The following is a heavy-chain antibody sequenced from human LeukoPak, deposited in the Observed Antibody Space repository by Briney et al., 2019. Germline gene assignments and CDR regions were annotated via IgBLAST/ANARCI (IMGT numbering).Heavy chain of an antibody. V-gene: IGHV3-23*01. Sequence: GGSLRLSCAASGFTFSSYGMNWVRQAPGKGLEWVSGISGSGGSTYYADSEKGRFTISRDNSKNTLYLQMNSLGAEDTAVYYCAKSIGTLNAFDIWGQGTMVTVSS. CDR2: ISGSGGST. D-gene: IGHD3-22*01. CDR3: AKSIGTLNAFDI. CDR1: GFTFSSYG. J-gene: IGHJ3*02.